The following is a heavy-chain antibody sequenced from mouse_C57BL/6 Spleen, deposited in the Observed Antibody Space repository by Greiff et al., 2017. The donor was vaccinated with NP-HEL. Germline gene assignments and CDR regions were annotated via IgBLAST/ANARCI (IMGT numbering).Heavy chain of an antibody. Sequence: QVQLQQSGPELVKPGASVKISCKASGYAFSSSWMNWVKQRPGKGLEWIGRIYPGDGDTNYNGKFKGTATLTADKSSSTAYMQLSSLTSEDSAVYFCARELATSSYYFDYWGQGTTLTVSS. D-gene: IGHD1-1*01. CDR2: IYPGDGDT. CDR3: ARELATSSYYFDY. V-gene: IGHV1-82*01. CDR1: GYAFSSSW. J-gene: IGHJ2*01.